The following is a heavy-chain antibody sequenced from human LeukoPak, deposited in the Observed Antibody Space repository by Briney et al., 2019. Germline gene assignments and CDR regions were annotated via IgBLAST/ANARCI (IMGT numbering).Heavy chain of an antibody. CDR2: ISYDGSNK. V-gene: IGHV3-30*18. J-gene: IGHJ4*02. Sequence: GRSLRLSCAASGFTFSSYGMHWVRQAPGKGLEWVAVISYDGSNKYNADSVKGRFTISRDNSKNTLYLQMNSLRAEDTAVYYCAKPDYGDYEGLDYWGQGTLVTVSS. D-gene: IGHD4-17*01. CDR1: GFTFSSYG. CDR3: AKPDYGDYEGLDY.